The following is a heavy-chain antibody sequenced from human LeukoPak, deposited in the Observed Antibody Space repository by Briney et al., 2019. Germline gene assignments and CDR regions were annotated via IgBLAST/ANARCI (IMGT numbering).Heavy chain of an antibody. V-gene: IGHV4-4*07. CDR2: IYTSGST. J-gene: IGHJ5*02. Sequence: SETLSLTCTVSGGSISSYYWSWIRQPAGKGLEWIGRIYTSGSTNYNPSLKSRVTMSVDTSKNQFSLKLSSVTAADTAVYYCAGKGRDAYNYQNWFDPWGHGTLVTVSS. D-gene: IGHD5-24*01. CDR1: GGSISSYY. CDR3: AGKGRDAYNYQNWFDP.